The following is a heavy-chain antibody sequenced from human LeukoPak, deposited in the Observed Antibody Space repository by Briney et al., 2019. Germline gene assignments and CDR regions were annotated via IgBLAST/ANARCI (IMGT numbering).Heavy chain of an antibody. CDR3: AKGQQDIVVVVAAPDY. V-gene: IGHV3-23*01. CDR2: ISGSGGST. CDR1: GFTFSSYA. D-gene: IGHD2-15*01. Sequence: GGSLRLSCAASGFTFSSYAMNWVRQAPGKGLGWVSTISGSGGSTYYADSVKGRFTISRDNSKDTLYLQMNSLRAEDTAVYYCAKGQQDIVVVVAAPDYWGQGTLVTVSS. J-gene: IGHJ4*02.